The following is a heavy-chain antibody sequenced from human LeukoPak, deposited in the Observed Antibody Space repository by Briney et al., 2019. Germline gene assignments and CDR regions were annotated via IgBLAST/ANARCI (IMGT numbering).Heavy chain of an antibody. D-gene: IGHD3-22*01. CDR1: GFTFNNYA. CDR2: FSGSGGNT. Sequence: GGSLRLSCAASGFTFNNYAMNWVRQAPGKGLEWFSGFSGSGGNTYYADSVKGRFTISRDNSKNTLYLQMNSLRAEDTAVYYCARDRFDTGGYYSYYFDYWGQGTLVTVCS. J-gene: IGHJ4*02. CDR3: ARDRFDTGGYYSYYFDY. V-gene: IGHV3-23*01.